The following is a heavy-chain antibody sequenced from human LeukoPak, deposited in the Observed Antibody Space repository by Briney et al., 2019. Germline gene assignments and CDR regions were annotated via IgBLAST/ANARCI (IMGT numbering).Heavy chain of an antibody. CDR1: GFTFSSYW. J-gene: IGHJ4*02. Sequence: GGSLRLSCAASGFTFSSYWMHWVRHAPGKGLVWVSRINSDGSSTSYADSVKGRFTISRDNAKNTLYLQMNSLRAEDTAVYYCARARYCSGGSCYLIDYWGQGTLVTVSS. CDR2: INSDGSST. D-gene: IGHD2-15*01. CDR3: ARARYCSGGSCYLIDY. V-gene: IGHV3-74*01.